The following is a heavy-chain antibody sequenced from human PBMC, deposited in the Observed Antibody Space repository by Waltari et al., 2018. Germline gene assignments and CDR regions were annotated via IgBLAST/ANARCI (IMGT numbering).Heavy chain of an antibody. J-gene: IGHJ3*02. CDR3: ARDGEQQLVSDAFDI. V-gene: IGHV3-48*03. D-gene: IGHD6-13*01. Sequence: EVQLVESGGGLVQPGGSLRLSCAASGFTFSSYEMNWVRPAPGKGLEWVSYISSSGSTIYYADSVKGRCTISRDNAKNSLYLQRNSLRAEDTAVYYCARDGEQQLVSDAFDIWGQGTMVTVSS. CDR1: GFTFSSYE. CDR2: ISSSGSTI.